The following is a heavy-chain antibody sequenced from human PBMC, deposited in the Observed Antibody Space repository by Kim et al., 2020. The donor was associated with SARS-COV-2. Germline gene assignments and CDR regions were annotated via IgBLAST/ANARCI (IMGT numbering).Heavy chain of an antibody. D-gene: IGHD6-19*01. J-gene: IGHJ4*02. CDR2: ISYDGSNK. V-gene: IGHV3-30*18. CDR3: AKEDRLAVAGPPDY. Sequence: GGSLRLSCAASGFTFSSYGMHWVRQAPGKGLEWVAVISYDGSNKYYADSVKGRFTISRDNSKNTLYLQMNSLRAEDTAVYYCAKEDRLAVAGPPDYWGQGTLVTVSS. CDR1: GFTFSSYG.